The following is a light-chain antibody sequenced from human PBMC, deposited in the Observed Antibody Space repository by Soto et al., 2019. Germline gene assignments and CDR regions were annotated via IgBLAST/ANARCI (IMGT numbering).Light chain of an antibody. CDR1: SGHSSYA. CDR2: LNSDGSH. Sequence: QLVLTQSPSAAASLGASVKLTCTLSSGHSSYAIAWHQQQPEKGPRYLMKLNSDGSHSKGDGIPDRFSGSSSGAERYLTISSLQSEDEADYYCQTWGTDIVVFGGGTNVTVL. V-gene: IGLV4-69*01. J-gene: IGLJ2*01. CDR3: QTWGTDIVV.